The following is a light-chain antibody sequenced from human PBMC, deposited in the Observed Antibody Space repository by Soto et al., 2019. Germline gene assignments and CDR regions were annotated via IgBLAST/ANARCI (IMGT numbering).Light chain of an antibody. V-gene: IGLV2-23*01. CDR1: SSDVGSYNL. CDR2: EGS. CDR3: CSYAGSSTL. Sequence: QSALNQPASVSGSPGQSITISCTGTSSDVGSYNLVSWYQQHPGKAPKLMIYEGSKRPSGVSNRFSGSKSGNTASLTISGLQAEDEADYYGCSYAGSSTLFGGGTKLTVL. J-gene: IGLJ2*01.